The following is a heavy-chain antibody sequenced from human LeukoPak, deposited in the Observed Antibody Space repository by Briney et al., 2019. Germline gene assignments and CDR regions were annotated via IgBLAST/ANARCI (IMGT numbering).Heavy chain of an antibody. Sequence: ASVKVSCKASGYTFTSYGISWVRQAPGQGLEWMGGINPNRGGTDYAQKFQGRVTMTRDTSITTAYMELNRLSPDDTAVYYCVRGTHTWYYFDYWGQGTLVTVSS. V-gene: IGHV1-2*02. CDR1: GYTFTSYG. D-gene: IGHD2-8*02. CDR2: INPNRGGT. J-gene: IGHJ4*02. CDR3: VRGTHTWYYFDY.